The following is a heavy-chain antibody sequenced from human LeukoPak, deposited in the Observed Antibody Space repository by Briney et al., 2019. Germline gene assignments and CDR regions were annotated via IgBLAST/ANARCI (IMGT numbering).Heavy chain of an antibody. CDR2: ISNSGSFT. D-gene: IGHD3-10*01. J-gene: IGHJ4*02. Sequence: GGSLRLSCAASGFTFSNYAMSWVRQAPGKGLEWVSAISNSGSFTYFADSMKGRFTISRDNSKNTLFLQMNSLRADDTAVYYCARMVRGVINPCDHWGQGTLVTVSS. CDR1: GFTFSNYA. CDR3: ARMVRGVINPCDH. V-gene: IGHV3-23*01.